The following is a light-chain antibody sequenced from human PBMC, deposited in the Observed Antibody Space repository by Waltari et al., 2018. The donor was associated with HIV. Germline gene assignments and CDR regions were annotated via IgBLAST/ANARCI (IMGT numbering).Light chain of an antibody. CDR3: QVWDSSSDHVL. V-gene: IGLV3-21*04. CDR1: NIERKS. J-gene: IGLJ3*02. Sequence: SSVLTQPPSVSVAPGKTARITCGGNNIERKSVNGYQQKPGQAPALVIYYDSDRPSGIPERFSGSNSGDTATLTISRVGDGDEADYYCQVWDSSSDHVLFGGGTKLTVL. CDR2: YDS.